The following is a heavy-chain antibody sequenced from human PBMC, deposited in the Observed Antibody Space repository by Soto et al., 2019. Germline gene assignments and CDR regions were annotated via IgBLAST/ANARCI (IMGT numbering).Heavy chain of an antibody. D-gene: IGHD5-18*01. CDR3: AKLDRGYGYGRAEYFQH. J-gene: IGHJ1*01. CDR1: GFTFSSYA. CDR2: ISGSGGST. V-gene: IGHV3-23*01. Sequence: EVQLLESGGGLVQPGGSLRLSCAASGFTFSSYAMSWVRQAPGKGLEWVSAISGSGGSTYYADSVKGRFTISRDNSXHXXYLQVHSLSAEDTAVYYCAKLDRGYGYGRAEYFQHWGQGTLVNFSS.